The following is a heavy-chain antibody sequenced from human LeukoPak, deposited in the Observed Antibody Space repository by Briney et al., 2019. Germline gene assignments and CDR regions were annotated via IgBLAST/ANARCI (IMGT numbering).Heavy chain of an antibody. D-gene: IGHD3-22*01. CDR1: GFTVSSNY. V-gene: IGHV3-53*01. CDR3: AKDRAPYYYDSSGYYNDY. Sequence: GGSLRLSCAASGFTVSSNYMSWVRQAPGKGLEWVSVIYSGGSTYYADSVKGRFTISRDNSKNTLYLQMNSLRAEDTAVYYCAKDRAPYYYDSSGYYNDYWGQGTLVTVSS. CDR2: IYSGGST. J-gene: IGHJ4*02.